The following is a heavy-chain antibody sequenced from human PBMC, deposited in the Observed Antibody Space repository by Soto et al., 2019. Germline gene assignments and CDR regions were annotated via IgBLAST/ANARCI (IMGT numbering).Heavy chain of an antibody. V-gene: IGHV5-51*01. CDR1: GESFTSYW. CDR3: ARQRYNWNAAALPDMDV. Sequence: QALKSSEERPGESFTSYWICRVRQMPGKGLEWMGIIYPGDSDTRYSPSFQGQVTISADKSISTTYLQWSSLKASDTAMYYCARQRYNWNAAALPDMDVRGKGTTVTGSS. J-gene: IGHJ6*03. CDR2: IYPGDSDT. D-gene: IGHD1-1*01.